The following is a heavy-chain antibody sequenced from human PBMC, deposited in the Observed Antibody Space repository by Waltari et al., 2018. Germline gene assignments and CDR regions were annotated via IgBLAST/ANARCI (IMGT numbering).Heavy chain of an antibody. J-gene: IGHJ4*02. D-gene: IGHD4-17*01. CDR3: AHKRWNDYGDYDDY. CDR1: GFSLSTSGVG. CDR2: IYWNDDK. V-gene: IGHV2-5*01. Sequence: QITLKESGPTLVKPTQTLTLTCTFSGFSLSTSGVGVGWIRQPPGKALEWLALIYWNDDKRYSPSLKSRLTITKDNSKNQVVLTMTNMDPVDTATYYCAHKRWNDYGDYDDYWGQGTLVTVSS.